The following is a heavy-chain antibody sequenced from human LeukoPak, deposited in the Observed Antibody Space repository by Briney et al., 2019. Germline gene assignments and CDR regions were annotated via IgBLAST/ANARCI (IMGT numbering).Heavy chain of an antibody. J-gene: IGHJ4*02. D-gene: IGHD2/OR15-2a*01. CDR1: GYTFTSYD. Sequence: ASVKVSCKASGYTFTSYDINWVRQATGQGLEWMGWVNPNSGNTGYAQKFQGRVTMTRNTSISTAYMELSSLRSEDTAVYYCASLSRDGLYDIDYWGQGTLVTVSS. CDR2: VNPNSGNT. CDR3: ASLSRDGLYDIDY. V-gene: IGHV1-8*01.